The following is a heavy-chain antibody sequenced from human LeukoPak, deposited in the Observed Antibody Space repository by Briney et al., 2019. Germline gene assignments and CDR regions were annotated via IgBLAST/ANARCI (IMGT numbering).Heavy chain of an antibody. CDR3: AGAYYVGYSYGRNHYWYFDL. D-gene: IGHD5-18*01. CDR1: GFTFSSYS. V-gene: IGHV3-21*01. CDR2: ISSSSSYI. J-gene: IGHJ2*01. Sequence: GGSLRLSCAASGFTFSSYSMNWVRQAPGKGLEWVSSISSSSSYIYYADSVKGRFTISRDNAKNSLCLQMNSLRAEDTAVYYCAGAYYVGYSYGRNHYWYFDLWGRGTLVTVSS.